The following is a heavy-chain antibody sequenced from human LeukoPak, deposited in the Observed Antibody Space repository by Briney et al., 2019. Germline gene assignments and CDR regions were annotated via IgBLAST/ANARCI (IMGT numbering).Heavy chain of an antibody. J-gene: IGHJ4*02. CDR2: IIPIFGTA. CDR3: ARVIGDYSNPFIY. CDR1: GGTFSSYA. D-gene: IGHD4-11*01. Sequence: GASVKVSCKASGGTFSSYAISWVRQAPGQGLEWMGGIIPIFGTANYAQKFQGRVTITADESTSTAYMELSSLRSEDTAVYYCARVIGDYSNPFIYWGQGTLVTVSS. V-gene: IGHV1-69*13.